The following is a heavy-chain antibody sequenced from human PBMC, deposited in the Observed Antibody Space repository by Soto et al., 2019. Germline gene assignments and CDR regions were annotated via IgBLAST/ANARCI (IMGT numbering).Heavy chain of an antibody. CDR2: MSYDGSDT. CDR3: TIVRVADSALDH. V-gene: IGHV3-30*02. D-gene: IGHD3-10*02. CDR1: GFILSNNG. J-gene: IGHJ4*02. Sequence: PGGSLILSSVCSGFILSNNGMHSIRHTPGKGLEWVDYMSYDGSDTFYADSVKGRFTISRDNSKNTLFLHMSNLRAEDTAMYYCTIVRVADSALDHWGQGTLVTVSS.